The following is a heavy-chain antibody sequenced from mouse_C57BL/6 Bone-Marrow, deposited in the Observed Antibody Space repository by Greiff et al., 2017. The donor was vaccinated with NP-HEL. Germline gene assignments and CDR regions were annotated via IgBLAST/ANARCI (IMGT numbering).Heavy chain of an antibody. CDR2: IDPETGGT. V-gene: IGHV1-15*01. Sequence: VKLQESGAELVRPGASVTLSCKASGYTFTDYEMHWVKQTPVHGLEWIGAIDPETGGTAYNQKFKGKAILTADKSSSTAYMELRSLTSEDSAVYYCTRVWWLPWGQGTTLTVSS. CDR3: TRVWWLP. J-gene: IGHJ2*01. D-gene: IGHD2-3*01. CDR1: GYTFTDYE.